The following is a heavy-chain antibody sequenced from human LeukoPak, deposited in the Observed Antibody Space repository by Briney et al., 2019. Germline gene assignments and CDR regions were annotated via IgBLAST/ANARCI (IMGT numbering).Heavy chain of an antibody. D-gene: IGHD6-13*01. CDR2: IYYSGST. V-gene: IGHV4-39*07. Sequence: SETLSLTCTVSGGSISSSSYYWGWIRQPPGKGLEWIGSIYYSGSTYYNPSLKSRVTISVDTSKNQFSLKLSSVTAADTAVYYCARESSSWSGGGYWGQGTLVTVSS. CDR3: ARESSSWSGGGY. J-gene: IGHJ4*02. CDR1: GGSISSSSYY.